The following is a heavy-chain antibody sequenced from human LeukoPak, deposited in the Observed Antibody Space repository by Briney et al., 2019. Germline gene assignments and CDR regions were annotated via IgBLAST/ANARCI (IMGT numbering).Heavy chain of an antibody. Sequence: SETLSLTCTVSGGSVSRHYWNWIRQPAGKGLEWIGRFYNSGTTDYNPSLESRVTISIDRSKNQFSLKLTSVTAADTAAYYCANSISMDFEYWGQGTLVTVSS. CDR2: FYNSGTT. CDR3: ANSISMDFEY. V-gene: IGHV4-4*07. J-gene: IGHJ4*02. CDR1: GGSVSRHY. D-gene: IGHD2/OR15-2a*01.